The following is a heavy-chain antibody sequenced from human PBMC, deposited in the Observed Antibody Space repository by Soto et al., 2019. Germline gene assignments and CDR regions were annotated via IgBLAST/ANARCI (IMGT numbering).Heavy chain of an antibody. D-gene: IGHD3-9*01. CDR2: IYYRGNA. J-gene: IGHJ4*02. CDR3: ARLEGLATISYYFDF. Sequence: QLQLQESGPGLVKPSETLSLTCSVSDDSINSDKYYWGWIRQPPGKGLEWIGSIYYRGNAYYNPSLQTRVTISLDKSRSRFSLKLNSETAADSAVYFCARLEGLATISYYFDFWGPGALVTVSS. CDR1: DDSINSDKYY. V-gene: IGHV4-39*01.